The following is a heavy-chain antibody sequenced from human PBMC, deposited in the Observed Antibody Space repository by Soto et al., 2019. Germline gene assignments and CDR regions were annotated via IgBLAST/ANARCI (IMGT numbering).Heavy chain of an antibody. CDR2: IKSKTDGGTT. V-gene: IGHV3-15*01. D-gene: IGHD2-15*01. CDR3: TALVVAATDYYMDV. J-gene: IGHJ6*03. CDR1: GFTFSNAW. Sequence: GGSLRLSCAASGFTFSNAWISWVRQAPGKGLEWVGRIKSKTDGGTTDYAAPVKGRFTISRDDSKNTVYLQMNSLKTEDTAVYYCTALVVAATDYYMDVWGKGTTVTVSS.